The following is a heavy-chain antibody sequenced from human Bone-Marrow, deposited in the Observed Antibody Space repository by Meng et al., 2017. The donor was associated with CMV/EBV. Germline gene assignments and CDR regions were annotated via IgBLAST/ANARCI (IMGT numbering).Heavy chain of an antibody. J-gene: IGHJ4*02. CDR2: LSYDGTNK. D-gene: IGHD3-3*01. CDR3: ARVAYDFWSGCGY. V-gene: IGHV3-30*19. CDR1: GFKFSNYG. Sequence: GGSLRLSCEGSGFKFSNYGLHWVRQAPGKGLEWVAVLSYDGTNKYFADSVKGRFTISRDNSKNTLYLQMNSLRTEDTALYYCARVAYDFWSGCGYWGQGTLVTVSS.